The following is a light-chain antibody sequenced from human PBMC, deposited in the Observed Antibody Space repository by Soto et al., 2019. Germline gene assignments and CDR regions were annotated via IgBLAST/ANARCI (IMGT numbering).Light chain of an antibody. CDR3: CSYAGSYTLYV. CDR2: DVS. V-gene: IGLV2-11*01. Sequence: QSALTQPHSVSGSPGQSVTISCTGTSSDVGGYNYVSWYQQHPGTDPKLMIYDVSMRPSGVPDRFSGSKSGNTASLTISGLQAEDEADYYCCSYAGSYTLYVFGTGTKLTVL. J-gene: IGLJ1*01. CDR1: SSDVGGYNY.